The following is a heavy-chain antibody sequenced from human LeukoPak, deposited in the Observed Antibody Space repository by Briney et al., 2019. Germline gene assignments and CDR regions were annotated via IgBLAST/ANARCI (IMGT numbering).Heavy chain of an antibody. D-gene: IGHD2-2*01. CDR2: IYHSGST. Sequence: SETLSLTCAVSGYSISSGYDWGWIRQPPGKGLEWIGSIYHSGSTYYNPSLKSRVTISVDTSKNQFSLKLSSVTAADTAVYYCARHVPRVVVPARASSWLDPWGQGTLVTVSS. J-gene: IGHJ5*02. V-gene: IGHV4-38-2*01. CDR1: GYSISSGYD. CDR3: ARHVPRVVVPARASSWLDP.